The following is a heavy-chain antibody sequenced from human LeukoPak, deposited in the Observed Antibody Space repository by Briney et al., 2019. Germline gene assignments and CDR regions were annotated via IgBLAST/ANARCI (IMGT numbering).Heavy chain of an antibody. D-gene: IGHD3-22*01. CDR3: AKADDSGGYFSQIDY. V-gene: IGHV3-23*01. CDR2: ISDSGRDA. J-gene: IGHJ4*02. CDR1: GFSFSNYA. Sequence: PGGSLRLSCAASGFSFSNYAMSWVRQAPGEGLDWVSTISDSGRDAYYADSVKGRFTISRDNSKNTLYLQMTSLRAEDTALYYCAKADDSGGYFSQIDYWGQGALVTVSS.